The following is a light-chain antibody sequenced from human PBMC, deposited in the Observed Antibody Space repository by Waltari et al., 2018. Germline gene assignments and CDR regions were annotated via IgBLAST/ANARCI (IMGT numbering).Light chain of an antibody. J-gene: IGKJ1*01. CDR2: LGS. CDR1: QSLLNSNGNNY. V-gene: IGKV2-28*01. CDR3: MQAAQTPLT. Sequence: IVMTQSPLSLPVTPGAPASISCRSSQSLLNSNGNNYLDWYLQRPGQSPQLLIYLGSNRASGVPDRFSGSGSGTDFTLKISRVEAEDVGVYYCMQAAQTPLTFGQGTKVEIK.